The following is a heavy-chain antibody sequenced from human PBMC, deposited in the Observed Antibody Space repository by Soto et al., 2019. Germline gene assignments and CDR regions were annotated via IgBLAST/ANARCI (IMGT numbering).Heavy chain of an antibody. Sequence: WGSLRLSCAASGFTFDDYTMHWVRQAPGKGLEWVAVISYDGSNKNYTDSVKGRFTISRDNVKNTLYLQMNNMRVEDTAVYHCAKDSPSAPFDHGGQGILVTVSS. V-gene: IGHV3-30*18. CDR1: GFTFDDYT. CDR3: AKDSPSAPFDH. CDR2: ISYDGSNK. J-gene: IGHJ4*02.